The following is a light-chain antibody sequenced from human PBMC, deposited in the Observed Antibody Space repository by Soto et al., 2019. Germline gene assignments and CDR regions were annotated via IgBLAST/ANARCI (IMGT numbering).Light chain of an antibody. Sequence: QSVLTQPASVSGSPGQSITISCTGTISDIGGYNFISWYQHHPGKAPKLVIYDVNNRPSGISYRFSGSKSGNTASLTISGLQAEDEADYYCASYTRTTTQVFGGGTQLTVL. J-gene: IGLJ7*01. CDR2: DVN. CDR1: ISDIGGYNF. V-gene: IGLV2-14*01. CDR3: ASYTRTTTQV.